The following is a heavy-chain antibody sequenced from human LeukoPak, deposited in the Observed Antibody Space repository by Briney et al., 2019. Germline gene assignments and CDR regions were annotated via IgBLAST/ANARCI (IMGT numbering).Heavy chain of an antibody. CDR2: IHYDGTT. CDR3: ARRPGSGWFFDY. J-gene: IGHJ4*02. Sequence: SETLSLTCTVSGGSISSSDYYWGWIRQPPGKALEWIGTIHYDGTTYYNPSLKSRVTISVDTSNNQFSLKVTSVTAADTAVFYCARRPGSGWFFDYWGQGTLATVSS. D-gene: IGHD6-19*01. V-gene: IGHV4-39*01. CDR1: GGSISSSDYY.